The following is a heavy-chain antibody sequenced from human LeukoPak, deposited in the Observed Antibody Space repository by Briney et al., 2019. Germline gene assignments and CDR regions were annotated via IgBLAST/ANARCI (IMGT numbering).Heavy chain of an antibody. V-gene: IGHV1-46*01. CDR1: GYTFTSYY. CDR2: INPSGGST. D-gene: IGHD3-9*01. J-gene: IGHJ4*02. Sequence: ASVKVSCKASGYTFTSYYIHWVRQAPGQGLDLIGIINPSGGSTSYAQKFHGRVTMTRDTSISTAYMELSRMRSDDTAVYFCEREGVIRYFDWLLGVDYFDYWGQGTLVTVSS. CDR3: EREGVIRYFDWLLGVDYFDY.